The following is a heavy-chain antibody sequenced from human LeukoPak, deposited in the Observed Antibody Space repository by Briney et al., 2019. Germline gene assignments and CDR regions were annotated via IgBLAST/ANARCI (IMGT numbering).Heavy chain of an antibody. V-gene: IGHV3-21*01. CDR1: GFTFSSYS. J-gene: IGHJ3*02. D-gene: IGHD2-15*01. Sequence: PGGSLRLSCAASGFTFSSYSMNWVRQAPGKGLEWVSSISSSSSYIYYADSVKGRFTISRDNAKNSLYLQMNSLRAEDTAVYYCARGQSAPGAFDIWGQGTMVTVSS. CDR3: ARGQSAPGAFDI. CDR2: ISSSSSYI.